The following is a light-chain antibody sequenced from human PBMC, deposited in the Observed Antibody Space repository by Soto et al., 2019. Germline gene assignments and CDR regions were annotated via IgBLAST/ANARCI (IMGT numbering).Light chain of an antibody. CDR1: SSNVGAYNY. V-gene: IGLV2-11*01. CDR2: DVS. J-gene: IGLJ3*02. CDR3: CSYAGNSLWV. Sequence: QSALTQPRSVSGSPGQSVTISCTGTSSNVGAYNYVSWYQQYPGKGPRLMIYDVSKWPSGVPDRFSGSKSGNTASLAISGLQAEDEADYYCCSYAGNSLWVFGGGTKLTVL.